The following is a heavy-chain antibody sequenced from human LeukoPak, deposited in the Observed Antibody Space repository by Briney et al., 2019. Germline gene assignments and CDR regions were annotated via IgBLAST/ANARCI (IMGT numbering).Heavy chain of an antibody. V-gene: IGHV4-31*03. CDR1: GGSISSGGYY. CDR3: ARGTGYYISYFDY. D-gene: IGHD3/OR15-3a*01. CDR2: IYYSGST. Sequence: SETLSLTCTVSGGSISSGGYYWSWIRQHPGKGLEWIGYIYYSGSTYYNPSLKSRVTISVDTSKNQFSLKLSSVTAADTAVYYCARGTGYYISYFDYWGQGTLVTVSS. J-gene: IGHJ4*02.